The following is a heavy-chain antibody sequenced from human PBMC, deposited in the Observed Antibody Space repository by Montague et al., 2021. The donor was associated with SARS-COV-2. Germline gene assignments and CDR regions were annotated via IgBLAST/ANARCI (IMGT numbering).Heavy chain of an antibody. V-gene: IGHV4-39*01. CDR2: IYYCGST. D-gene: IGHD1-7*01. J-gene: IGHJ5*02. CDR1: GGSVGSSHYY. Sequence: SETLSLTCTVSGGSVGSSHYYWAWIRQPPGKGLEWIGTIYYCGSTYYNPSPRSRVTIDVDASTNQFSLKLHSVTAADTAVYFCARGLYNWNYEHWFDTWGQGTLVTVSS. CDR3: ARGLYNWNYEHWFDT.